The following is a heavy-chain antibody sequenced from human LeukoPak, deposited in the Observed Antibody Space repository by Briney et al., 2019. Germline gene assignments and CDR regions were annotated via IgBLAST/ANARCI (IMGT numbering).Heavy chain of an antibody. CDR3: AKGWLWFGELLSPSYYYGMDV. J-gene: IGHJ6*04. CDR1: GFTFSSYG. D-gene: IGHD3-10*01. CDR2: ISYDGSNK. V-gene: IGHV3-30*18. Sequence: GGSLRLSCAASGFTFSSYGMHWVRQAPGKGLEWVAVISYDGSNKYYADSVKGRFTISRDNSKNTLYLQMNSLRAEDTAVYYYAKGWLWFGELLSPSYYYGMDVWGKGTTVTVSS.